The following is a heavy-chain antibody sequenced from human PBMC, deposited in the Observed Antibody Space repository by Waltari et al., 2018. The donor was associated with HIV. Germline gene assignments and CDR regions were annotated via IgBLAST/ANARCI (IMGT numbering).Heavy chain of an antibody. D-gene: IGHD4-17*01. CDR1: GGSVTSSTYY. Sequence: QLQLQESGPGLVKPSETLSLTCTVSGGSVTSSTYYWGWIRQAPGRGLEWIGAIFYSGSAYYNPSLESRVTISLDTSKNQFSLKLQSVTAADTAVYYCAGAPNGDFSWLDPWGQGTLVTVSS. J-gene: IGHJ5*02. CDR3: AGAPNGDFSWLDP. V-gene: IGHV4-39*07. CDR2: IFYSGSA.